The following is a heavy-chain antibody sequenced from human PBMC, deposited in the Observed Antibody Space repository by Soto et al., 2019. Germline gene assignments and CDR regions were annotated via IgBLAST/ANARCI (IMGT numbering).Heavy chain of an antibody. V-gene: IGHV4-38-2*02. Sequence: SETLSLTCAVSGSSISSGSHWGWIRQPPGKGLEWIGSIYHSGSTYYDPSLKSRVSIPVDTSKNQFSLKLTSVTAADTAVYFCARDNYYYDTSGYRIFDYWGQGTLVTVSS. D-gene: IGHD3-22*01. CDR1: GSSISSGSH. J-gene: IGHJ4*02. CDR3: ARDNYYYDTSGYRIFDY. CDR2: IYHSGST.